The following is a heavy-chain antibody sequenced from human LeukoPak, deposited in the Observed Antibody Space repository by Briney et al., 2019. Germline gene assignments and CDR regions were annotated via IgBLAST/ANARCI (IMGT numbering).Heavy chain of an antibody. D-gene: IGHD6-6*01. CDR3: ARVQYSRLSKGAFDL. CDR1: GFTVSSNY. V-gene: IGHV3-9*03. CDR2: IFWDSSTV. J-gene: IGHJ3*01. Sequence: GGSLRLSCAASGFTVSSNYMTWVRQAPGKGLDWVSSIFWDSSTVAYADSVKGRFTISRDNAKNSLYLQMNSLRDEDMALYYCARVQYSRLSKGAFDLWGQGTMVIVSS.